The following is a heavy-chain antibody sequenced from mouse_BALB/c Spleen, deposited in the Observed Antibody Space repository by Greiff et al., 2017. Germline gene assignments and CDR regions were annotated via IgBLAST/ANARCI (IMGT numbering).Heavy chain of an antibody. Sequence: EVKLVESGGGLVKLGGSLKLSCAASGFTFSSYYMSWVRQTPEKRLELVAAINSNGGSTYYPDTVKGRFTISRDNAKNTLYLQMSSLKSEDTALYYCARQGDWYFDVWGAGTTVTVSS. CDR1: GFTFSSYY. V-gene: IGHV5-6-2*01. CDR2: INSNGGST. CDR3: ARQGDWYFDV. J-gene: IGHJ1*01.